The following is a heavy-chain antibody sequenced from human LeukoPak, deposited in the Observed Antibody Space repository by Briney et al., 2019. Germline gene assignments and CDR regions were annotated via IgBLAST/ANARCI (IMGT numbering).Heavy chain of an antibody. CDR3: ARYPEGSGWYGGY. Sequence: SETLSLTCTVSSDSISSFYWSWIRQPPGKGLEWVGYIYYTGSTNYNPSLKSRVTMSVDTSKTQFSLKLSSVTAADTAVYYCARYPEGSGWYGGYWGQGTLVTVSS. D-gene: IGHD6-19*01. V-gene: IGHV4-59*01. CDR2: IYYTGST. CDR1: SDSISSFY. J-gene: IGHJ4*02.